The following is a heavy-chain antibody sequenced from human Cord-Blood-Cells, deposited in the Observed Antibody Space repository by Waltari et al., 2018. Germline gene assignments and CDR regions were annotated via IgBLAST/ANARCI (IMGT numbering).Heavy chain of an antibody. V-gene: IGHV1-69*01. CDR1: GGTFSSYA. J-gene: IGHJ4*02. CDR3: ARVRYYDSSGYYYYFDY. Sequence: QVQLVQSGAEVKKPGSSVKVSCKASGGTFSSYAISWVRQAPGQGLEWMGGIIPIFGTANYAQKFQGRVTITADESTSTAYMELGSLRAEDTAVYYCARVRYYDSSGYYYYFDYWGQGTLVTVSS. D-gene: IGHD3-22*01. CDR2: IIPIFGTA.